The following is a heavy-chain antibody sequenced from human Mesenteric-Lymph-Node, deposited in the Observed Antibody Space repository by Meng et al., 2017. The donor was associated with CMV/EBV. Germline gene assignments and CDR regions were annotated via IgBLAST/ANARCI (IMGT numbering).Heavy chain of an antibody. CDR3: ARVKGYSINYYYIDY. CDR2: ISYDGNKS. V-gene: IGHV3-30-3*01. J-gene: IGHJ4*02. CDR1: GFTFSGHW. D-gene: IGHD5-18*01. Sequence: GESLKISCVGSGFTFSGHWMSWVRQAPGKGLEWVALISYDGNKSDYADSVKGRFTVSRDNSKNTLYLEINSLSAEDTAIYYCARVKGYSINYYYIDYWGQGTLVTVSS.